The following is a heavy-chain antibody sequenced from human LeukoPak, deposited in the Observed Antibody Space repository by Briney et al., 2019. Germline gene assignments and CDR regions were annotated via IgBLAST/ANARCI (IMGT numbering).Heavy chain of an antibody. J-gene: IGHJ4*02. CDR3: AKGPLLWD. CDR2: ISWNGGTT. CDR1: GFSFDDYT. D-gene: IGHD2/OR15-2a*01. Sequence: PGGSLRLSCAASGFSFDDYTMHWVRQAPGKGLEWVSRISWNGGTTYYADSVKGRFTISRDNSKNSLYLQMNSLRAEDTAVYYCAKGPLLWDWGQGTLVTVSS. V-gene: IGHV3-43*01.